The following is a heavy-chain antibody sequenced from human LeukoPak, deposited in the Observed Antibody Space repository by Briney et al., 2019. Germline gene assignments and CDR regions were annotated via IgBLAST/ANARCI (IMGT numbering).Heavy chain of an antibody. CDR3: ARDRAFWSGYYRTYYYYYMDV. Sequence: GGSLRLSCAASGFTFSSYWMSWVRQAPGKGLEWVANIKQVGSEKYYVDSVKGRFTISRDNAKNSLYLQMNSLRAEDTAVYYCARDRAFWSGYYRTYYYYYMDVWGKGTTVTVSS. D-gene: IGHD3-3*01. CDR1: GFTFSSYW. V-gene: IGHV3-7*01. J-gene: IGHJ6*03. CDR2: IKQVGSEK.